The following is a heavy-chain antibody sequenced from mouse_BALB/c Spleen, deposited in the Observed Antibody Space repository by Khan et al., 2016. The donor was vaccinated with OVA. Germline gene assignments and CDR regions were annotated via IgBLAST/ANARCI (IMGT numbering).Heavy chain of an antibody. CDR3: TRGGHGSPVDY. Sequence: VRLQQSGPELVKPGASVKISCKASGYTFTDYNMDWVKQSHGKSLEWIGDITPNNGGTIYNQKFKGKATLTVDKSSSTAYMELRSLTSEDTAVYYCTRGGHGSPVDYWGQGTTLTVSS. D-gene: IGHD1-1*01. CDR2: ITPNNGGT. CDR1: GYTFTDYN. J-gene: IGHJ2*01. V-gene: IGHV1-18*01.